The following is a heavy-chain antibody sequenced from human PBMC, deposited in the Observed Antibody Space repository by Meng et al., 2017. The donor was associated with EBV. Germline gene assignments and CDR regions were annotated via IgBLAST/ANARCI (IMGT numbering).Heavy chain of an antibody. D-gene: IGHD3-10*01. CDR1: AGPFRSDA. CDR2: LIPMSGAP. Sequence: QVQWERSGAEVKRPGSSVKISCQASAGPFRSDAVSWVRQGPGQGLEWLGGLIPMSGAPHYAQKFQDRVTITAEEYTRTQYMELSSLRSDDTAMYYCASESGRGFTPDFWGQGTLVTVSS. V-gene: IGHV1-69*01. CDR3: ASESGRGFTPDF. J-gene: IGHJ4*02.